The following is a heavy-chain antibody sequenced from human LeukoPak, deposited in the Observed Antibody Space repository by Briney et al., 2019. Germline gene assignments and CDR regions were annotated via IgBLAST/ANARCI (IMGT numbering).Heavy chain of an antibody. D-gene: IGHD3-9*01. CDR1: GGSISSYY. CDR2: ISKSGNT. J-gene: IGHJ3*02. Sequence: SETLSLTCTVSGGSISSYYWSWIRQPPGKGLEWIGYISKSGNTNYSPSLKSRVTILGVTSKNQFFLKLSSVTAADTAVYYCARARYVNSFYAFYIWGQGTMVTGSS. V-gene: IGHV4-59*01. CDR3: ARARYVNSFYAFYI.